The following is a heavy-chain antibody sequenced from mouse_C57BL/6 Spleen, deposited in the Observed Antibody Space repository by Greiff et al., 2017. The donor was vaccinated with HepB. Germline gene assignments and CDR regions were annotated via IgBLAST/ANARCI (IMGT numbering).Heavy chain of an antibody. CDR1: GYTFTDYY. V-gene: IGHV1-76*01. J-gene: IGHJ4*01. CDR3: ARSKGYDYDAMDY. Sequence: QVHVKQSGAELVRPGASVKLSCKASGYTFTDYYINWVKQRPGQGLEWIARIYPGSGNTYYNEKFKGKATLTAEKSSSTAYMQLSSLTSEDSAVYFCARSKGYDYDAMDYWGQGTSVTVSS. D-gene: IGHD3-1*01. CDR2: IYPGSGNT.